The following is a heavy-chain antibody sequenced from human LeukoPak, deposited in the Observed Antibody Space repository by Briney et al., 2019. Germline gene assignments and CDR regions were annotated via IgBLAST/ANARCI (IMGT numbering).Heavy chain of an antibody. D-gene: IGHD3-3*01. CDR2: IYTSGST. Sequence: PSQTLSLTCTVSGGSISSGSYYWSWIRQPAGKGLEWIGSIYTSGSTNYNHSLKSRVTISVDTSKNQFSLQLSSVTAADTAVYYCARVYHYDFWSGYPSDAFDIWGQGTMVTVSS. CDR1: GGSISSGSYY. CDR3: ARVYHYDFWSGYPSDAFDI. V-gene: IGHV4-61*02. J-gene: IGHJ3*02.